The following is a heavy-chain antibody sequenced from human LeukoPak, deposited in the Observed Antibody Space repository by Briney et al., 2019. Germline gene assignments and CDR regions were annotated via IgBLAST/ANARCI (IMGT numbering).Heavy chain of an antibody. CDR2: ISGSGGST. D-gene: IGHD5-24*01. V-gene: IGHV3-23*01. Sequence: PGGSVRLSCAASGFTVSNNYMNWVRQAPGKGLEWVSAISGSGGSTYYADSVKGRFTISRDNSKNTLYLQMSSLRSEDTAVYYCARHAEMATIKEFDYWGQGTLVTVSS. J-gene: IGHJ4*02. CDR1: GFTVSNNY. CDR3: ARHAEMATIKEFDY.